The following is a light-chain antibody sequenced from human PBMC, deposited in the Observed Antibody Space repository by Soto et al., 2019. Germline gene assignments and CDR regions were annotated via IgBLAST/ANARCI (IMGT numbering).Light chain of an antibody. CDR2: AAS. CDR1: QSVSSN. V-gene: IGKV3-15*01. CDR3: QQYNNWPPGT. J-gene: IGKJ1*01. Sequence: EIVMTQSPATLSVSPGERATLSCRASQSVSSNLAWYQQKPGQAPRLLIYAASTRATGIPARFSGSGSGTEFPLTISSLQYEDFPVYYCQQYNNWPPGTFGQGTKVEIK.